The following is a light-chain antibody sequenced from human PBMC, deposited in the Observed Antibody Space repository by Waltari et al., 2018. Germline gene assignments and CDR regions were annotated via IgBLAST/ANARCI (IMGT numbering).Light chain of an antibody. CDR1: QNLFYSSDNKNY. Sequence: DIVMTQSPASLGVSLGERATINCKSSQNLFYSSDNKNYLAWYQQKPGQPPKLLISWASTRESGVPDRFSGSGSGTDFTLTISSLQAEDVAVYYCQQYYSTMYTFGQGTKLEIK. V-gene: IGKV4-1*01. CDR2: WAS. J-gene: IGKJ2*01. CDR3: QQYYSTMYT.